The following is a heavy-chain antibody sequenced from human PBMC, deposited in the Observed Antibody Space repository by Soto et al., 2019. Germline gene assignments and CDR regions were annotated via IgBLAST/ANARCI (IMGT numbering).Heavy chain of an antibody. V-gene: IGHV1-3*01. CDR1: GYTFTSYA. J-gene: IGHJ4*02. Sequence: QVQLVQSGAEVKKPGASVKVSCKASGYTFTSYAMHWARQAPGQRLEWMGWINAGNGNTKYSQKFQGRVTITRDTSASTTYIELNSLRSEDTAVYYCARGPGGPDGPGDYWGQGTLVTVSS. CDR2: INAGNGNT. CDR3: ARGPGGPDGPGDY. D-gene: IGHD2-15*01.